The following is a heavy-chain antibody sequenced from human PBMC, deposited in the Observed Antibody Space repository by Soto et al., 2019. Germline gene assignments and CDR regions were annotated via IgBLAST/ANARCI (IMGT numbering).Heavy chain of an antibody. J-gene: IGHJ6*02. CDR3: ARRGVGARGDYYGMDV. Sequence: SVKVSCKASGGTFSSYAISWVRQSPGQGLEWMGGIIPIFGTANYAQKFQGRVTITADESTSTAYMELSSLRSEDTAVYYCARRGVGARGDYYGMDVWGQGTTVTVSS. CDR2: IIPIFGTA. D-gene: IGHD1-26*01. CDR1: GGTFSSYA. V-gene: IGHV1-69*13.